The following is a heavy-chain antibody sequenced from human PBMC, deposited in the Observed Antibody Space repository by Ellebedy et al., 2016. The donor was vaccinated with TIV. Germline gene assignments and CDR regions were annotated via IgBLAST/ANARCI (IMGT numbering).Heavy chain of an antibody. V-gene: IGHV4-34*01. CDR1: GGSFSGNN. CDR3: ARGACSGGSCYDP. D-gene: IGHD2-15*01. J-gene: IGHJ5*02. CDR2: ISHSGST. Sequence: MPSETLSLTCAVFGGSFSGNNWSWIRQPPGKGLEWIGDISHSGSTTSNPSLKSRVTVSVDSSKNQFSLKLNSVTAADTGVYYCARGACSGGSCYDPWGQGTLVTVSS.